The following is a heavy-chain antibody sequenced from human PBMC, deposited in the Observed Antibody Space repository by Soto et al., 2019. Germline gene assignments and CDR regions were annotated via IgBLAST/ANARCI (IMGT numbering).Heavy chain of an antibody. CDR2: IDPSDSYT. CDR1: GYSFTSYW. Sequence: PGESLKISCKGSGYSFTSYWISWVRQMPGKGLEWMGRIDPSDSYTNYSPSFQGHVTISADKSISTAYLQWSSLKASDTAMYYCARRSSLPYYYYGMDVWGQGTTVTVSS. CDR3: ARRSSLPYYYYGMDV. J-gene: IGHJ6*02. V-gene: IGHV5-10-1*01. D-gene: IGHD2-2*01.